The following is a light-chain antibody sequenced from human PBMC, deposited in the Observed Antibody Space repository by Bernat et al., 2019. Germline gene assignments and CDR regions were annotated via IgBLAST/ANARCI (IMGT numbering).Light chain of an antibody. CDR2: DAS. Sequence: DIQMTQSPSSLSASVGDRVTITCQASQDISNYLNWYQQKPGKAPKLLIYDASNLETGVPSRFSGSGSGTDFTFTISSLQPEDIATYYCQQYDNLFLFTFGPETKVDIK. J-gene: IGKJ3*01. V-gene: IGKV1-33*01. CDR1: QDISNY. CDR3: QQYDNLFLFT.